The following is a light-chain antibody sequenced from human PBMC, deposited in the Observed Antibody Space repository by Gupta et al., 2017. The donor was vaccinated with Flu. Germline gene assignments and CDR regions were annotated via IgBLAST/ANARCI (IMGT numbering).Light chain of an antibody. CDR2: AAS. Sequence: AIRMTQSPSSFSASTGDRVTITCRASQGINSYLAWYQQKPGKAPKLLIYAASTWQRGVTSRFSGSGSGTDXTLTISXRQLEDFATYSCHQDDSYASIIFGXGTKLEIK. V-gene: IGKV1-8*01. CDR3: HQDDSYASII. CDR1: QGINSY. J-gene: IGKJ2*01.